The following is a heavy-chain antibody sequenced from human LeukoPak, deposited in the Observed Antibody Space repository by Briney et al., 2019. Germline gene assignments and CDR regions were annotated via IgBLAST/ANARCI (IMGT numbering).Heavy chain of an antibody. CDR1: GFALSGYG. CDR3: ARGLSTCDY. CDR2: ISGASSSI. Sequence: GGSLRLSCAASGFALSGYGMNWVRQAPGKGLEGVSYISGASSSIYYADSVRGRFTISRDNAKNSLYLQMNSLRDDDTAVYYCARGLSTCDYWGQGTLVTVSS. D-gene: IGHD3-10*01. J-gene: IGHJ4*02. V-gene: IGHV3-48*02.